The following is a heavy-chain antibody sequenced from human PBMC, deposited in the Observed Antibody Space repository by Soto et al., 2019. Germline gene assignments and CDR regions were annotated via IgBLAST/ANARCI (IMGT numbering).Heavy chain of an antibody. V-gene: IGHV3-23*01. J-gene: IGHJ4*02. CDR1: GFTFSSYV. D-gene: IGHD3-22*01. Sequence: EVQLLESGGGLVQPGGSLRLSCAASGFTFSSYVMSWVRQAPGKGLEWVSSISSSGGNTYYADSVKGRFTISRDNSKNTLYLQMNSLRAEYTVVYFCAKVDSSGRIYDYGGRGTLVTVSS. CDR3: AKVDSSGRIYDY. CDR2: ISSSGGNT.